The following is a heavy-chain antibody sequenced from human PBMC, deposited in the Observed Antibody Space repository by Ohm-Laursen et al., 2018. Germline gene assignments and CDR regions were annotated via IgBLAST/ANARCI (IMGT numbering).Heavy chain of an antibody. D-gene: IGHD3-22*01. V-gene: IGHV2-70*11. CDR3: ARILSFYDSSGYYYSYGMDV. J-gene: IGHJ6*02. CDR2: IDWDDDK. Sequence: TQTLTLTCTFSGFSLSTSGMCVSWIRQPPGKALEWLARIDWDDDKYYSTSLKTRLTISKDTSKNQVVLTMTNMDPVDTATYYCARILSFYDSSGYYYSYGMDVWGQGTTVTVSS. CDR1: GFSLSTSGMC.